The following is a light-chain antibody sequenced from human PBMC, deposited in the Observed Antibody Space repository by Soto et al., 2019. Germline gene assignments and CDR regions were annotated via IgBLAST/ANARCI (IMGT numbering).Light chain of an antibody. CDR3: QQTYTNPRT. CDR1: QTASNY. CDR2: ATS. V-gene: IGKV1-39*01. Sequence: DTQMTQSPSYLSASVGDRISITCRASQTASNYVNWYQQKPGKAPTLLISATSTLQSGVPSRFRGSGSGTDFTLNITSLQPEDFATYYCQQTYTNPRTFGQGTKVAIK. J-gene: IGKJ1*01.